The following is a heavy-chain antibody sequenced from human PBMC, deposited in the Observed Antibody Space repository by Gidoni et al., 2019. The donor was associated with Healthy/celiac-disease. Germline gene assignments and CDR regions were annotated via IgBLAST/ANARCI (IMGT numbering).Heavy chain of an antibody. D-gene: IGHD5-18*01. V-gene: IGHV1-69*06. CDR2: IIPIFGTA. CDR1: GGTFSSYA. J-gene: IGHJ4*02. Sequence: QVQLVQSGAEVKKPGSSVKVSCKASGGTFSSYAISWVRQAPGQGLEWMGGIIPIFGTANYAQKFQGRVTITADKSTSTAYMELSSLRSEDTAVYYCASWGRAYTAMVGVIFDYWGQGTLVTVSS. CDR3: ASWGRAYTAMVGVIFDY.